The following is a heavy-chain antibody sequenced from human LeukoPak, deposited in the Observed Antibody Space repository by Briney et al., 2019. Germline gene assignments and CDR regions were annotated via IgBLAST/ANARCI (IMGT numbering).Heavy chain of an antibody. Sequence: GGSLRLSCAGSGFTFRSYAMSWVRQSPVKGLEWVSAISDSGDGTYYADSVKGRFAISRDNSKNTLYLQMNSLRAEDTAVYYCARKYYYDSSGSDAFDIWGQGTMVTVSS. CDR3: ARKYYYDSSGSDAFDI. D-gene: IGHD3-22*01. CDR1: GFTFRSYA. J-gene: IGHJ3*02. V-gene: IGHV3-23*01. CDR2: ISDSGDGT.